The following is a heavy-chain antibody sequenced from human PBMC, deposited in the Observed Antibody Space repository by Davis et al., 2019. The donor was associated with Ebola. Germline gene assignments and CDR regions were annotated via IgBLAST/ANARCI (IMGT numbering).Heavy chain of an antibody. CDR3: ARGLRIAARRFYYYGMDV. Sequence: PSETLSLTCAVYGGSFSGYYWSWIRQPPGKGLEWIGEINHSGSTNYNPSLKSRVTISVDTSKNQFSLKLSSVTAADTAVYYCARGLRIAARRFYYYGMDVWDQGTTVTVSS. J-gene: IGHJ6*02. V-gene: IGHV4-34*01. D-gene: IGHD6-6*01. CDR1: GGSFSGYY. CDR2: INHSGST.